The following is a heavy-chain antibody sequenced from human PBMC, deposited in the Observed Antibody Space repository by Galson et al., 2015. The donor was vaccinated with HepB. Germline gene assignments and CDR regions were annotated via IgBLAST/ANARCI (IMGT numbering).Heavy chain of an antibody. Sequence: SLRLSCAASGFTFSSYSMNWVRQAPGKGLEWVSSISSSSSYIYYADSVKGRFTISRDNAKNSLYLQMNSLRAGDTAVYYCARDAGGGSWWTDYWGQGTLVTVSS. V-gene: IGHV3-21*01. CDR2: ISSSSSYI. D-gene: IGHD2-15*01. CDR1: GFTFSSYS. CDR3: ARDAGGGSWWTDY. J-gene: IGHJ4*02.